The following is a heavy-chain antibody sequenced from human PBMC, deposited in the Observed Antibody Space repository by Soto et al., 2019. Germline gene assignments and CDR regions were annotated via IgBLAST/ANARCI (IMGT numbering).Heavy chain of an antibody. D-gene: IGHD3-16*01. Sequence: VQLVESGGGLVQPGGSLRLSCAASGFTFSSYWMSWVRQAPGKGLEWVATIKQDGTDEYYVDSVKGRFTVSRDNAKNSLYLQMNSLRAEDTAVYYCARGGWGLDYWGQGTLVTVSS. CDR2: IKQDGTDE. CDR3: ARGGWGLDY. V-gene: IGHV3-7*05. J-gene: IGHJ4*02. CDR1: GFTFSSYW.